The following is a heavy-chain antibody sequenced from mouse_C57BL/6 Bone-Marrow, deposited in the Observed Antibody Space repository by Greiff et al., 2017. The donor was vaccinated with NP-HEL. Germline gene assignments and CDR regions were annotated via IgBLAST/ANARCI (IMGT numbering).Heavy chain of an antibody. V-gene: IGHV1-61*01. J-gene: IGHJ2*01. CDR1: GYTFTSYW. D-gene: IGHD3-3*01. CDR3: AREGPPLFDY. Sequence: QVQLKQPGAELVRPGSSVKLSCKASGYTFTSYWMDWVKQRPGQGLEWIGNIYPSDSETHYNQKFKDKATLTVDKSSSTAYMQLSSLTSEDSAVYYCAREGPPLFDYWGQGTTLTVSS. CDR2: IYPSDSET.